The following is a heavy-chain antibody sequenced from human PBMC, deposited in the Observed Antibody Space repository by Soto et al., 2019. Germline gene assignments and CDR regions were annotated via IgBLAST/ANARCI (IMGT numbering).Heavy chain of an antibody. CDR1: VYTLTSYG. Sequence: ASLNLSCKASVYTLTSYGISWVRHAPGQGLEWMGWISAYNGNTNYAQKLQGRVTMTTDTSTSTAYMELRSLRSDDTAVYYCARDSWSGQNWFDPWGQGTLVTAPQ. CDR2: ISAYNGNT. V-gene: IGHV1-18*01. J-gene: IGHJ5*02. CDR3: ARDSWSGQNWFDP. D-gene: IGHD3-3*01.